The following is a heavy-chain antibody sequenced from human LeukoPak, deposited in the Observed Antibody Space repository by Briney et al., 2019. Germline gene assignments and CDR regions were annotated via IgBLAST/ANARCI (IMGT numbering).Heavy chain of an antibody. V-gene: IGHV4-38-2*02. CDR1: GYSISSGYY. CDR3: ATTTYPPYYYYYMDV. D-gene: IGHD1-7*01. CDR2: IYHSGST. Sequence: SETLSLTCTVSGYSISSGYYWGWIRQPPGKELEWIGSIYHSGSTYYNPSLKSRVTISVDTSKNQFSLKLSSVTAADTAVYYCATTTYPPYYYYYMDVWGKGTTVTVSS. J-gene: IGHJ6*03.